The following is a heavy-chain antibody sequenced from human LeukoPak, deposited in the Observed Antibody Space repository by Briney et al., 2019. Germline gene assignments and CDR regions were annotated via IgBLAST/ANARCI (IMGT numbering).Heavy chain of an antibody. D-gene: IGHD1-7*01. CDR3: AKRGTARTIDY. CDR1: GFTFSNYA. V-gene: IGHV3-23*01. Sequence: GGSLRLSCAASGFTFSNYAMKWVRQAPGKGLEWVSVISGSGGTTYYADSVKGRFTISRDSSKNTLYLQMNSLRAEDTAVYYCAKRGTARTIDYWGQGTLVTVSS. J-gene: IGHJ4*02. CDR2: ISGSGGTT.